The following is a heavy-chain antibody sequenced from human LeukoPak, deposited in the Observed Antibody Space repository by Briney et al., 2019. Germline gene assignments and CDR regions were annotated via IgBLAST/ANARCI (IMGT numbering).Heavy chain of an antibody. Sequence: PGGSLRLSCAASGFTFSHYAMHWVRQAPGRGLEWLAVISFDGRDTYYEESIKGRFTVSRDNWKNTLYLQMDSLRVEDTAHYYCARERGAGWYEGYDYWGQGTPVTVSS. CDR3: ARERGAGWYEGYDY. CDR2: ISFDGRDT. J-gene: IGHJ4*02. CDR1: GFTFSHYA. D-gene: IGHD6-19*01. V-gene: IGHV3-30*03.